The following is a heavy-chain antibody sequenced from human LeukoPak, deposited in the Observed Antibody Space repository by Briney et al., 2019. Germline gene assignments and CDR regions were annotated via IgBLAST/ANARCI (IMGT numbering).Heavy chain of an antibody. J-gene: IGHJ3*02. CDR2: ISAYNGKT. V-gene: IGHV1-18*01. CDR1: GYAFRSNG. Sequence: ASVKVSCKASGYAFRSNGISWVRQAPGQGLEWMGWISAYNGKTKSASKFQGRVGLTTDISTSTAYMELRSLGSDDTAVYFCARQAGLYDAFDIWGQGTMVTVSS. CDR3: ARQAGLYDAFDI.